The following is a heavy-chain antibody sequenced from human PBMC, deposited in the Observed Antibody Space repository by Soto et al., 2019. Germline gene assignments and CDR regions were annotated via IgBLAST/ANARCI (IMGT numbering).Heavy chain of an antibody. CDR1: SGSISSSNW. D-gene: IGHD1-7*01. J-gene: IGHJ3*02. Sequence: SETLSLTCAVSSGSISSSNWWSWVRQPPGKGLEWIGEIYHSGSTNYNPSLKSRVTISVDKSKNQFSLKLSSVTAADTAVYYCARETGTGTTRDAFDIWGQGTMVTVSS. CDR3: ARETGTGTTRDAFDI. V-gene: IGHV4-4*02. CDR2: IYHSGST.